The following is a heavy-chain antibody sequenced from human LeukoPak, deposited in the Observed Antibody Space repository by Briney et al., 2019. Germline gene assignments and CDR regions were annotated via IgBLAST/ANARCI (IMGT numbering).Heavy chain of an antibody. CDR1: GFSFSSYL. V-gene: IGHV3-74*01. CDR3: ARGRYCSGGTCCFDY. D-gene: IGHD2-15*01. CDR2: INSDGTTT. Sequence: GGSLRLSCAASGFSFSSYLMHWVRQAPGKGLVWVSRINSDGTTTTYADSVKGRFTVSRDNAKNTLYLQMNSLRAEDTAVYYCARGRYCSGGTCCFDYWGQGALVTVSS. J-gene: IGHJ4*02.